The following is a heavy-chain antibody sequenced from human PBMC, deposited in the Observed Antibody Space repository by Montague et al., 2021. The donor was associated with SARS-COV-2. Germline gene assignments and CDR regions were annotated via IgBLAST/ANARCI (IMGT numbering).Heavy chain of an antibody. CDR1: GFSLSTSGMC. Sequence: PALVKPTQTLTLTRTFSGFSLSTSGMCVSWIRQPPGKALEWLALIDWDDDKYYSTSLKTRLTISKDTSKNQVVLTMTNMGPVDTATYYCARIWGATRGDAFDIWGQGTMVTVSS. CDR2: IDWDDDK. J-gene: IGHJ3*02. D-gene: IGHD1-26*01. CDR3: ARIWGATRGDAFDI. V-gene: IGHV2-70*01.